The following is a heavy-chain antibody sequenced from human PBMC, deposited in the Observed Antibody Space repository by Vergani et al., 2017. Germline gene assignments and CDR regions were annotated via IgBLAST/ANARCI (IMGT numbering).Heavy chain of an antibody. J-gene: IGHJ2*01. V-gene: IGHV4-59*01. D-gene: IGHD6-13*01. CDR3: AREYSSTNGGYFDL. Sequence: QVQLQESGPGLVKPSETLSLTCTVSGGSISSYYWSWIRQPPGQGLEWIGYIYYSGSTNYNPSLKSRVTISVDTSKNQFSLKLSSVTAADTAVYYCAREYSSTNGGYFDLWGRGTLVTVSS. CDR1: GGSISSYY. CDR2: IYYSGST.